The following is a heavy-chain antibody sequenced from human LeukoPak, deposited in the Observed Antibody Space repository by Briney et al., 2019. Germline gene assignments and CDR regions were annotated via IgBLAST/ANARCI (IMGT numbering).Heavy chain of an antibody. J-gene: IGHJ4*02. CDR1: GGSISSYY. V-gene: IGHV4-59*08. D-gene: IGHD1-26*01. Sequence: SETPSLTCTVSGGSISSYYWSWIRQPPGKGLEWIGYIYYSGSTNYNPSLKSRVTISVDTSKNQFSLKLSSVTAADTAVYYCARRGVGATPFDYWGQGTLVTVSS. CDR2: IYYSGST. CDR3: ARRGVGATPFDY.